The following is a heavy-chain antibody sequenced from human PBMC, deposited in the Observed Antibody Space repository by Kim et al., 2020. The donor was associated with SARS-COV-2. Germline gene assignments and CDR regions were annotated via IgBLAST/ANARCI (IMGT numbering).Heavy chain of an antibody. J-gene: IGHJ4*02. V-gene: IGHV3-53*01. CDR3: ARDRGGTGAVFDY. D-gene: IGHD3-16*01. Sequence: YADSVKGRFTISRDNSKNTVYLQMNSLRVEDTAVYFRARDRGGTGAVFDYWGQGTLVTVSS.